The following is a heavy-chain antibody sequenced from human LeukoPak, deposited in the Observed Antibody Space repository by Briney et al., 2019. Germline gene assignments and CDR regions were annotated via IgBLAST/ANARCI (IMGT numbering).Heavy chain of an antibody. V-gene: IGHV4-59*01. Sequence: PSETLSLTCTVSGGSISSYYWSWIRQPPGKGLEWIGYIYYSGSTNYNPSLKGRVTISVDTSKNQFSLKLSSVTAADTAVYYCARDAAAGNNWFDPWGQGTLVTVSS. CDR1: GGSISSYY. D-gene: IGHD6-13*01. CDR2: IYYSGST. J-gene: IGHJ5*02. CDR3: ARDAAAGNNWFDP.